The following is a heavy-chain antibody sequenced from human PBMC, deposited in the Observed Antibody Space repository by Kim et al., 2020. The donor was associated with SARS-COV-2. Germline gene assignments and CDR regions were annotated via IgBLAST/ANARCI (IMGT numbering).Heavy chain of an antibody. Sequence: KSRVTISVDTSKTQFSLKLSSVTAADTAVYYCARGLRYFDWLLRAYGMDVWGQGTTVTVSS. D-gene: IGHD3-9*01. CDR3: ARGLRYFDWLLRAYGMDV. V-gene: IGHV4-34*01. J-gene: IGHJ6*02.